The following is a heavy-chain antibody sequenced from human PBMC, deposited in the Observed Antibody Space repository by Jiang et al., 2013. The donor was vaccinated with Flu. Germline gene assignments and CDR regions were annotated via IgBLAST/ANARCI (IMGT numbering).Heavy chain of an antibody. D-gene: IGHD2-21*02. CDR2: INPNSGGT. Sequence: VKKPGSSVRVSCKASGYTFTGYYMHWVRQAPGQGLEWMGWINPNSGGTNYAQKFQGRVTMTRDTSISTAYMELSRLRSDDTAVYYCVRASSGWGLHFDLWGRGTLVTVSS. CDR3: VRASSGWGLHFDL. CDR1: GYTFTGYY. V-gene: IGHV1-2*02. J-gene: IGHJ2*01.